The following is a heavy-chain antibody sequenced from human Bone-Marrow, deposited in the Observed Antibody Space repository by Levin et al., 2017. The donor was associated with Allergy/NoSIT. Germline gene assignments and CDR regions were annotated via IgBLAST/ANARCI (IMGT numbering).Heavy chain of an antibody. J-gene: IGHJ5*02. CDR1: GFSISEYY. CDR3: ARLLDLVAVAGTAPAIDH. V-gene: IGHV3-11*03. D-gene: IGHD6-19*01. Sequence: LSLTCAASGFSISEYYMSWIRKAPGKGLEWLSHSSGSTSYTNYADSVKGRFTMSRDRAKNPVYLQMNSLRAEDTAVYFCARLLDLVAVAGTAPAIDHWGQGTLVTVSS. CDR2: SSGSTSYT.